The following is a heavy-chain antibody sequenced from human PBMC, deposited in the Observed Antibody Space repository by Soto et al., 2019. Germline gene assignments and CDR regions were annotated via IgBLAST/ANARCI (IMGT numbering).Heavy chain of an antibody. Sequence: SETLSLTCTVSGGSISSGGYYWSWIRQHPGKGLEWIGYIYYSGSTYYNPSLKSRVTISVDTSKNQFSLKLSSVTAADTAVYYCARGGPIAAAGKFYYGMDVWGQGTTVTAP. CDR3: ARGGPIAAAGKFYYGMDV. J-gene: IGHJ6*02. D-gene: IGHD6-13*01. CDR1: GGSISSGGYY. CDR2: IYYSGST. V-gene: IGHV4-31*03.